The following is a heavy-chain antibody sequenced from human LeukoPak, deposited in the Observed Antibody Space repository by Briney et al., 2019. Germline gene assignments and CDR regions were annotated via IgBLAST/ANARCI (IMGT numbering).Heavy chain of an antibody. V-gene: IGHV1-2*02. D-gene: IGHD3-3*01. J-gene: IGHJ5*02. CDR2: INPNSGGT. CDR3: ARDPTYYDFWSGYYTKEGFDP. Sequence: ASVKVSCKASGYTFTGYYMHWVRQAPEQGLEWMGWINPNSGGTNYAQKFQGRVTMTRDTSISTAYMELSRLRSDDTAVYYCARDPTYYDFWSGYYTKEGFDPWGQGTLVTVSS. CDR1: GYTFTGYY.